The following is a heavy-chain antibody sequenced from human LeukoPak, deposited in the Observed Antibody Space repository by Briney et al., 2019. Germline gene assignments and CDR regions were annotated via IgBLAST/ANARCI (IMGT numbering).Heavy chain of an antibody. CDR3: AKDRDGSGNYVDY. CDR2: ISSSGGYI. J-gene: IGHJ4*02. V-gene: IGHV3-21*01. D-gene: IGHD3-10*01. CDR1: GFSFSTYS. Sequence: GGSLRLSCAASGFSFSTYSMNWVRQAPGKGLEWVSSISSSGGYIYYADSVKGRFTISRDNAKNSLYLQMNSLRAEDTAVYYCAKDRDGSGNYVDYWGRGTLVTVSS.